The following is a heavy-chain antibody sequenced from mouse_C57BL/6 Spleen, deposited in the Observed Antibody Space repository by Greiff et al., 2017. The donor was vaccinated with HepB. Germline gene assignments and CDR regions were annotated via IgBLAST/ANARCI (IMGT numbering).Heavy chain of an antibody. Sequence: VKLMESGAELVRPGSSVKLSCKASGYTFTSYWMHWVKQRPIQGLEWIGNIDPSDSETHYNQKFKDKATLTVDKSSSTAYMQLSSLTSEDSAVYYCAREGGDYWGQGTTLTVSS. CDR2: IDPSDSET. CDR3: AREGGDY. J-gene: IGHJ2*01. V-gene: IGHV1-52*01. CDR1: GYTFTSYW.